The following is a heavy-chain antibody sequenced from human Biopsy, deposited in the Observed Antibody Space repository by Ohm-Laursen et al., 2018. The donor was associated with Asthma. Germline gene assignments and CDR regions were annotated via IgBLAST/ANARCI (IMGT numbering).Heavy chain of an antibody. J-gene: IGHJ4*02. V-gene: IGHV3-23*01. CDR1: GFTFSNYA. Sequence: GSLRLSCAASGFTFSNYAMSWVRQAPGKGLEWVSSITGSGGFTYYADSVKGRFTISRDKSKNTLYLQMNSLRPDDTAVYYCARDVMEWYLPAFDFWGQGTLVTVSS. CDR2: ITGSGGFT. D-gene: IGHD3-3*01. CDR3: ARDVMEWYLPAFDF.